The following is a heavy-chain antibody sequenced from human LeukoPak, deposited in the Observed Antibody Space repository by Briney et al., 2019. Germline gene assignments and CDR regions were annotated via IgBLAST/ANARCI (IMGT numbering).Heavy chain of an antibody. CDR1: GFTFDDYA. J-gene: IGHJ3*02. V-gene: IGHV3-74*01. D-gene: IGHD1-1*01. CDR3: AVTRVLAFDI. Sequence: GGSLRLSCAASGFTFDDYAMHWVRQAPGKGLVWVSRINSDGSSTNYADSVKGRFTISRDNAKNTLHLQMNSLRAEDTAVYYCAVTRVLAFDIWGQGTMVTVSS. CDR2: INSDGSST.